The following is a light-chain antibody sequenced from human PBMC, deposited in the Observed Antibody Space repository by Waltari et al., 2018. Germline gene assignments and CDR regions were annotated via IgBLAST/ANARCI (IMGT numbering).Light chain of an antibody. J-gene: IGKJ4*01. CDR1: PGILNV. Sequence: TFRAMPGILNVLAWYQQKPGKVPRLLISTASTLQSGVPPRFSGSGSGTEFTLTIAGLQPEDVATYYCQKYNAAPLIFGGGTKVEIK. CDR3: QKYNAAPLI. CDR2: TAS. V-gene: IGKV1-27*01.